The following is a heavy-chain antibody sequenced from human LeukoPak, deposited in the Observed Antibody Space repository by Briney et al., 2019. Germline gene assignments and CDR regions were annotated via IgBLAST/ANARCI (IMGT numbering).Heavy chain of an antibody. D-gene: IGHD3-16*02. Sequence: SETLSLTCTVSGVSISSYYWSWLRQPPGKGLEWIGYIYYSGSTSYNPSLKSRVTMSVDTSKNQFSLKLSSVTAADTAVYYCARSYPGYYFDYWGQGTLVTVSS. CDR3: ARSYPGYYFDY. CDR1: GVSISSYY. J-gene: IGHJ4*02. CDR2: IYYSGST. V-gene: IGHV4-59*01.